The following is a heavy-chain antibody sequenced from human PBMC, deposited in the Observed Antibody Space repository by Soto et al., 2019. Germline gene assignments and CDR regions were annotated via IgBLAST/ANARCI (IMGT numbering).Heavy chain of an antibody. CDR1: GGSFSGYY. J-gene: IGHJ4*02. V-gene: IGHV4-34*01. D-gene: IGHD5-12*01. CDR3: ASYGPAATIGGVY. Sequence: SETLSLTCAVYGGSFSGYYWSWIRQPPGKGLEWIGEINHSGSTNYNPSLKSRVTISVDTSKNQFSLKLSSVTAADTAVYYCASYGPAATIGGVYWGQGTLVTVSS. CDR2: INHSGST.